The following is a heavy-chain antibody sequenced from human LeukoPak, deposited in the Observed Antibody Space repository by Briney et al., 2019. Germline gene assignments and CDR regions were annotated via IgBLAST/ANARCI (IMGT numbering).Heavy chain of an antibody. CDR3: AKDYKGNDY. CDR2: ISGSGGRT. J-gene: IGHJ4*02. Sequence: GGALRLSCAASGFTFSSYAMSWVRQAPGKGLEWVSAISGSGGRTYYADSVKGRVTISRDNSKNTLDLQMNSLRAEDTAVYYCAKDYKGNDYWAQGPLVTVPS. CDR1: GFTFSSYA. D-gene: IGHD3-10*01. V-gene: IGHV3-23*01.